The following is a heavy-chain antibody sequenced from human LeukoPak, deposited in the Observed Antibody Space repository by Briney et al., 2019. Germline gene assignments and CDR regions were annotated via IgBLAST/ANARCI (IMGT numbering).Heavy chain of an antibody. CDR1: GDSISSSSYY. CDR3: ARGVRDDITPFDY. V-gene: IGHV4-30-2*01. J-gene: IGHJ4*02. D-gene: IGHD3-10*01. CDR2: IYHSGST. Sequence: SETLSLTCTVSGDSISSSSYYWSWIRQPPGKGLEWIGYIYHSGSTYYNPSLKSRVTISVDRSKNQFSLKLSSVTAADTAVYYCARGVRDDITPFDYWGQGTLVTVSS.